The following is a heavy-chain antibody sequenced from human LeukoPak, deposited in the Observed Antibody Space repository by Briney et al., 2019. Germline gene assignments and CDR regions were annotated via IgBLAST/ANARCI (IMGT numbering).Heavy chain of an antibody. CDR3: ATGHYGDSRHDY. V-gene: IGHV1-24*01. CDR2: YDPEDGET. D-gene: IGHD4-17*01. J-gene: IGHJ4*02. Sequence: GASVKVSGKVSGYAPTELSTHWVRQAPGKGLEWMGSYDPEDGETVYAQKFQGRATMTEDTSADTAYMELSSLRSEDTAVYYCATGHYGDSRHDYWGQGTLVTVSS. CDR1: GYAPTELS.